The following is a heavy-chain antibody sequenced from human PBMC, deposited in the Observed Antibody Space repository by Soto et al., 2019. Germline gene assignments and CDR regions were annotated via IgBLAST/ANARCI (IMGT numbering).Heavy chain of an antibody. CDR1: WYFFTPFW. CDR2: VYPGDPDI. Sequence: PGDSLKISCDASWYFFTPFWIGWVGHMPGKGLEWMGYVYPGDPDIRYSPSFRGQVTISANKSISTAYLQWSRMRDSDSVMYYCARGGACISSSCSVDIWGQGTLVTVSS. J-gene: IGHJ4*02. CDR3: ARGGACISSSCSVDI. V-gene: IGHV5-51*01. D-gene: IGHD6-13*01.